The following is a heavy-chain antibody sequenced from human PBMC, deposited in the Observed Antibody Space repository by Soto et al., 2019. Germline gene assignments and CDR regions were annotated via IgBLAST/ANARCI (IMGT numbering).Heavy chain of an antibody. CDR1: GYTFTSYG. D-gene: IGHD2-15*01. CDR2: ISAYNGNT. V-gene: IGHV1-18*01. J-gene: IGHJ4*02. CDR3: ARDRSYGYCSGGSCSLFDY. Sequence: QVQLVQSGAEVKKPGASVKVSCKASGYTFTSYGISWVRQAPGQGLEWMGWISAYNGNTNYAQKLQGRVTMTTDTSTSTAYRELRSLRSDDTAVYYCARDRSYGYCSGGSCSLFDYWGQGTLVTVSS.